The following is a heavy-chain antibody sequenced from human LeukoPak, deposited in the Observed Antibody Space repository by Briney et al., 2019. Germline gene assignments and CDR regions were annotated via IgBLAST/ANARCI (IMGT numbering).Heavy chain of an antibody. CDR1: GFSLSGYW. D-gene: IGHD1-1*01. CDR3: ATHWRGR. CDR2: IKEDGSRR. V-gene: IGHV3-7*03. J-gene: IGHJ4*02. Sequence: GGSLRHSCTASGFSLSGYWMSWVRQAPGKGPEWLANIKEDGSRRYYSESVRGRFTISRDNSENSLYLQMNSLRAEDTAVYYCATHWRGRWGQGTLVTVSS.